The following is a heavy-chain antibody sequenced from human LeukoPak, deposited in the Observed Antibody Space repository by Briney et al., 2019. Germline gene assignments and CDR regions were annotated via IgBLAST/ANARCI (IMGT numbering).Heavy chain of an antibody. CDR2: INHSGST. Sequence: SETVSLTCAVYGGSFSGYYWSWIRQPPGKGLEWIGEINHSGSTNYNPSLKSRVTISVDTSKNQFFLKLSSVTAADTAVYYCARNRELDYWGQGTLVTVSS. CDR1: GGSFSGYY. D-gene: IGHD1-26*01. V-gene: IGHV4-34*01. J-gene: IGHJ4*02. CDR3: ARNRELDY.